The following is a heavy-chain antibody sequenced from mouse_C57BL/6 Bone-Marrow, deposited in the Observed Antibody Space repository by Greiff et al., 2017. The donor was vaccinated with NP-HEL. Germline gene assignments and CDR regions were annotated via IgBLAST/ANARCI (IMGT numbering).Heavy chain of an antibody. V-gene: IGHV1-85*01. Sequence: QVQLKQSGPELVKPGASVKLSCKASGYTFTSYDINWVKQRTGQGLEWIGWIYPRDGSTKYNEKFKGKATLTVDTSSSTAYLELHSLTSEDSAVYFCARDEDSSGYLVAYWGQGTLVTVSA. D-gene: IGHD3-2*02. CDR2: IYPRDGST. CDR1: GYTFTSYD. J-gene: IGHJ3*01. CDR3: ARDEDSSGYLVAY.